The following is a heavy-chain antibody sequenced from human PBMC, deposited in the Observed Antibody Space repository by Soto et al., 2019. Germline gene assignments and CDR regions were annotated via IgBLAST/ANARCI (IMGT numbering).Heavy chain of an antibody. CDR3: AREISSGATLNWFDP. J-gene: IGHJ5*02. CDR1: GFTFSDYY. Sequence: GGSLSLSCAASGFTFSDYYMSWIRQAPGKGLEWVSYISSSSSTIYYADSVKGRFTISRDNAKNSLYLQMNSLRDEDTAVYYCAREISSGATLNWFDPWGQGTLVTVSS. CDR2: ISSSSSTI. V-gene: IGHV3-11*04. D-gene: IGHD6-19*01.